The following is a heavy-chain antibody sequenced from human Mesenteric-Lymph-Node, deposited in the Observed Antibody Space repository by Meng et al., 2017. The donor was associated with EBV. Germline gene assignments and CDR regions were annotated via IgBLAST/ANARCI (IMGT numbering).Heavy chain of an antibody. CDR3: ARERGGY. CDR1: GFSVSDYF. V-gene: IGHV3-53*01. Sequence: EVQLVESGXGLVQPGGSLRISCAASGFSVSDYFMSWVRQAPGRGLEWVSLISREGHIYYAVSVKGRFTISRDSSTNTLFLQMNNLRVEDTAVYYCARERGGYRGHGILVIVSS. J-gene: IGHJ4*01. CDR2: ISREGHI. D-gene: IGHD3-16*01.